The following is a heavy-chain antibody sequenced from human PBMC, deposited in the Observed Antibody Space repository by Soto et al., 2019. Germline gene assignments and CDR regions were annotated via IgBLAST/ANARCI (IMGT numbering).Heavy chain of an antibody. V-gene: IGHV4-31*03. Sequence: QGQLQESGPGLVKPSQTLSLTCTVSGGSISRGGYYWSWLLQHPGKGLGWIAYIYYSGSSYYNPCLKSRVTISVDTSKNESSLKLSSVTAADTAVYYGARDVSHFWSGYYYYGMDVWGQWTTVTVSS. D-gene: IGHD3-3*02. CDR3: ARDVSHFWSGYYYYGMDV. CDR2: IYYSGSS. J-gene: IGHJ6*02. CDR1: GGSISRGGYY.